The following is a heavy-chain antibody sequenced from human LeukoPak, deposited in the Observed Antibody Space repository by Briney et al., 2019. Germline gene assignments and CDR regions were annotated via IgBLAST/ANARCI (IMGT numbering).Heavy chain of an antibody. CDR1: GMTFSSHW. V-gene: IGHV3-7*01. Sequence: GGSLRLSCAASGMTFSSHWMSWVRQAPGKGLEWVANIKQDGSEKYYVDSVKGRFTISRDNAKNSLYLQMNSLRVEDTAVYYCARVFENAWGQGTLVTVTS. D-gene: IGHD3-9*01. J-gene: IGHJ5*02. CDR2: IKQDGSEK. CDR3: ARVFENA.